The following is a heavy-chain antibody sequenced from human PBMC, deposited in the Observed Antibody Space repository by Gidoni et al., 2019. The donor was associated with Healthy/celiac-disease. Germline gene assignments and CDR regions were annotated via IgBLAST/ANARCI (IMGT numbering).Heavy chain of an antibody. CDR1: GFTFSSYA. Sequence: EVQLLESGGGLVQPGGSLRLSCAASGFTFSSYAMSWVRQAPGKGLELVSAISGSGGSTYYADSVKGRFTISRDNSKNTLYLQMNSLRAEDTAVYYCAKDERRGADGYNYVGAFDIWGQGTMVTVSS. D-gene: IGHD5-12*01. CDR2: ISGSGGST. V-gene: IGHV3-23*01. J-gene: IGHJ3*02. CDR3: AKDERRGADGYNYVGAFDI.